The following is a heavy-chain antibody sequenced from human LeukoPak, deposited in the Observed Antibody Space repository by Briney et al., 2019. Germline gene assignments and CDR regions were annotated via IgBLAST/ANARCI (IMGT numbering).Heavy chain of an antibody. CDR3: TREQDREASATVVGDY. CDR1: GFTFSSYG. CDR2: ISSDGSTK. D-gene: IGHD4-23*01. V-gene: IGHV3-30*03. Sequence: GGSLRLSCAASGFTFSSYGMHWVRQVPGKGLDWVTLISSDGSTKYYADSVKGRFTISRDNSKSTLYLQMNSLRAEDTAVYYCTREQDREASATVVGDYWGQGTLVTVSS. J-gene: IGHJ4*02.